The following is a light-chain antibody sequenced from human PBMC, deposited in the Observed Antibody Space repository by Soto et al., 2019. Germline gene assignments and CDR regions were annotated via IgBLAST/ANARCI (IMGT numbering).Light chain of an antibody. J-gene: IGLJ1*01. Sequence: QSALTQPASVSGSPGQSITISCTGTSSEVGGYNYVSWYQQHPGKAPRLLIYDVTNRPSGVFNRFSGSKSGNTASLTISGLQAEDEADYYCSSYAGSGTYVFGTGTKVTVL. CDR1: SSEVGGYNY. CDR2: DVT. V-gene: IGLV2-14*01. CDR3: SSYAGSGTYV.